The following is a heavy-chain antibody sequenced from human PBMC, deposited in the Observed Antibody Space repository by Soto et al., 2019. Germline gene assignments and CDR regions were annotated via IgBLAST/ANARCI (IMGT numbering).Heavy chain of an antibody. V-gene: IGHV6-1*01. J-gene: IGHJ3*02. Sequence: XQTLSLTCAISGCSVSSNSAAWNLIRQSPSRGLEWLGRTYYRSKWYNDYAVSVKSRITINPDTSKNQFSLQLNSVTPEDTAVYYCARGPRAFDIWGQGTMVTVSS. CDR3: ARGPRAFDI. CDR1: GCSVSSNSAA. CDR2: TYYRSKWYN.